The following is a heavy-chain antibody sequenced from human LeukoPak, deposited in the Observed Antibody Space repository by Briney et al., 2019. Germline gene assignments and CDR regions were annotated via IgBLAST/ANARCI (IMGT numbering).Heavy chain of an antibody. CDR1: GFTFSSYA. Sequence: PGGSLRLSCAASGFTFSSYAMHWVRQAPGKGLEWVAVISYDGSNKYYADSVKGRFTISRDNSKNTLYLQMNSLRAEDTAVYYCAREYCSGGSCYSDYWGQGTLVTVSS. V-gene: IGHV3-30*04. CDR3: AREYCSGGSCYSDY. D-gene: IGHD2-15*01. CDR2: ISYDGSNK. J-gene: IGHJ4*02.